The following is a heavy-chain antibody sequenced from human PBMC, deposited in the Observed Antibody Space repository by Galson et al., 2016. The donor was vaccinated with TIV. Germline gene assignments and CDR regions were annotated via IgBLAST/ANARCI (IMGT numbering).Heavy chain of an antibody. J-gene: IGHJ4*02. Sequence: SVKVSCKASGYTFTDYYVHWVRQAPGQGLEWMGWINPNSGGTIYAQKFQGRVTMTRDTSICTAFMEVKKLRYDDTALYFCARDDGSTSGSNFWGQGTLVTVSS. CDR1: GYTFTDYY. D-gene: IGHD3-22*01. CDR3: ARDDGSTSGSNF. V-gene: IGHV1-2*02. CDR2: INPNSGGT.